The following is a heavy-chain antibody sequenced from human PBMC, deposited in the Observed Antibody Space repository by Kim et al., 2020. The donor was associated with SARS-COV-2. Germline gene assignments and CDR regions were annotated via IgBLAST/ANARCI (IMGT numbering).Heavy chain of an antibody. CDR3: IIDNIQPEDL. CDR1: GFGFSQYW. V-gene: IGHV3-74*03. D-gene: IGHD2-15*01. Sequence: GGSLRLSCVASGFGFSQYWMHWVRQAPGQGLVWVSQIDSDGRGSSYADAVQGRFTTSGDNSKNTLYLQMNSLRVEDTAMYYCIIDNIQPEDLWGQGTMVTVSS. J-gene: IGHJ4*02. CDR2: IDSDGRGS.